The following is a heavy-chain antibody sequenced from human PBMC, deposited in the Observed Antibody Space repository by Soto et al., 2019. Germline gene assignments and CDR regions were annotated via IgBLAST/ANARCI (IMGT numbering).Heavy chain of an antibody. CDR1: GFTFSSYA. D-gene: IGHD6-19*01. Sequence: EVQLLESGGGLVQPGGSLRLSCAASGFTFSSYAMSWVRQAPGKGLEWVSGLSGSGDSTYYADSVKGRFTISRDNSKKTLYLHLTSLRVEDTGVYYCAKPRRAVAGTVGVDFWGQGTLVTVSS. CDR2: LSGSGDST. CDR3: AKPRRAVAGTVGVDF. V-gene: IGHV3-23*01. J-gene: IGHJ4*02.